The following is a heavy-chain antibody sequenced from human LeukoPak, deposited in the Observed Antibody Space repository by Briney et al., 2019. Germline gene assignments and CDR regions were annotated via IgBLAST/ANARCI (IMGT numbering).Heavy chain of an antibody. Sequence: PSETLSLTCAVYGGSFSGYYWSWIRQPPGKGLEWIGYIYYSGSTNYNPSLKSRVTISVDTSKNQFSLKLSSVTAADTAVYYCARDGNGWYPNWFDPWGQGTLVTVSS. V-gene: IGHV4-59*01. J-gene: IGHJ5*02. D-gene: IGHD6-19*01. CDR2: IYYSGST. CDR3: ARDGNGWYPNWFDP. CDR1: GGSFSGYY.